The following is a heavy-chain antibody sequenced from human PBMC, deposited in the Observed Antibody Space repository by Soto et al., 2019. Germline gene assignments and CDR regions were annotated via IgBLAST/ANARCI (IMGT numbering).Heavy chain of an antibody. V-gene: IGHV5-51*01. CDR2: IYPGDSDT. CDR3: ARHVPNMIPYGVDV. CDR1: GYSSNNYW. Sequence: EVQLVQSGAEVKKAGESLKISCEGFGYSSNNYWIAWVRQMPGKGLEWMGLIYPGDSDTRYSPSLQGQVTISADKSVSTAYLQWSSLKASDTAIYYCARHVPNMIPYGVDVWGQGTTVTVSS. D-gene: IGHD3-16*01. J-gene: IGHJ6*02.